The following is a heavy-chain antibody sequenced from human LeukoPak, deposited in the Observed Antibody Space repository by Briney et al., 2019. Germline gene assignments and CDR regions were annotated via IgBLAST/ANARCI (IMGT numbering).Heavy chain of an antibody. J-gene: IGHJ4*02. CDR2: INHSGST. Sequence: PSETLSLTCAVYGGSFSGYYWSWIRQPPGKGLEWIGEINHSGSTNYNPSLKSRVTISVDTSKNQFSLKLSSVTAADTAVYYCARVRSGYFGSYFDYWGQGTLATVSS. CDR3: ARVRSGYFGSYFDY. CDR1: GGSFSGYY. D-gene: IGHD3-3*01. V-gene: IGHV4-34*01.